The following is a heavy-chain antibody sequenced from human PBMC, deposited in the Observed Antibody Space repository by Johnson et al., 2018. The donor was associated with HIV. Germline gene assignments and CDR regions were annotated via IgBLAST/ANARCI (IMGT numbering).Heavy chain of an antibody. CDR1: GFTFSSYA. CDR3: ARGTYYYGSGNAFDM. J-gene: IGHJ3*02. CDR2: ISGSGGST. D-gene: IGHD3-10*01. Sequence: VQLVESGGGLVQPGGSLRLSCAASGFTFSSYAMSWVRQAPGTGLEWVSAISGSGGSTYYADSVKGRFTISRDNSKKTPYLQMNSLRAEDTAVYYCARGTYYYGSGNAFDMWGQGTMVTVSS. V-gene: IGHV3-23*04.